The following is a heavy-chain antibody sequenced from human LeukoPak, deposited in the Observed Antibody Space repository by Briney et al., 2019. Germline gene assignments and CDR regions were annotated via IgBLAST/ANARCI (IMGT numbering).Heavy chain of an antibody. J-gene: IGHJ4*02. CDR2: IYTSGST. Sequence: SETLSLTCTVSGDSISSYYWSWIRQPAGKGLEWIGRIYTSGSTNYNPSLESRVTMSVDTSKNQFSLKLSSVTAADTAVYYCARGERITIFGVVTLFDCWGQGTLVTVSS. CDR3: ARGERITIFGVVTLFDC. CDR1: GDSISSYY. D-gene: IGHD3-3*01. V-gene: IGHV4-4*07.